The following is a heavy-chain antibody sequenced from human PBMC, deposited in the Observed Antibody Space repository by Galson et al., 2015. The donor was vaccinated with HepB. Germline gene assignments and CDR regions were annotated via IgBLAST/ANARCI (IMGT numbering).Heavy chain of an antibody. V-gene: IGHV1-18*01. CDR3: ARYCSGCSCYSATAVHPDY. CDR1: GYTFTSYG. D-gene: IGHD2-15*01. Sequence: SVKVSCKASGYTFTSYGFTWVRQAPGQGLEWVGWISGYNSYTGYAHNLQGRVTMTTDKSKTTPYMELRSLRSDDTAVYYCARYCSGCSCYSATAVHPDYWGQGTLVTVSS. CDR2: ISGYNSYT. J-gene: IGHJ4*02.